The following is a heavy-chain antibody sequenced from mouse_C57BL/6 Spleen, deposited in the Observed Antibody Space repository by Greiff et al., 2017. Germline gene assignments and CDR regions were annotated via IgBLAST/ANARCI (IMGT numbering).Heavy chain of an antibody. CDR2: ISYDGSN. V-gene: IGHV3-6*01. Sequence: EVQVVESGPGLVKPSQSLSLTCSVTGYSITSGYYWNWIRQFPGNKLEWMGYISYDGSNNYNPSLKNRISITRDTSKNQFFLKLNSVTTEDTATYYCARDGTVTGGWYFDVWGTGTTVTVSS. CDR1: GYSITSGYY. J-gene: IGHJ1*03. CDR3: ARDGTVTGGWYFDV. D-gene: IGHD4-1*01.